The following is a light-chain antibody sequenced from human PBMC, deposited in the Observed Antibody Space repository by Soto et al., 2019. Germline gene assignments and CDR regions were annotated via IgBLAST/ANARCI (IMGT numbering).Light chain of an antibody. CDR1: SDINVGTYR. CDR2: FQSDSDK. V-gene: IGLV5-45*01. Sequence: AVLTQPASLSASPGASASLTCTLRSDINVGTYRIYWYQQKPGSPPQYLLRFQSDSDKQQGSGVPSRFSGSKDASANAGILLISGLQSEDEADYYCMIWHTSAWVFGGGTKVTVL. J-gene: IGLJ3*02. CDR3: MIWHTSAWV.